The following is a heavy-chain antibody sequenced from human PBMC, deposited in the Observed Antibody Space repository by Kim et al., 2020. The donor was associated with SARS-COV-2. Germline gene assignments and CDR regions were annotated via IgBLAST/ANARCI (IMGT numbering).Heavy chain of an antibody. Sequence: GGSLSLSCAASGFTFSSYAMSWVRQAPGKGLEWVSAISGSGGSTYYADSVKGRFTISRDNSKNTLYLQMNRLRAEDTAVYYCAKDPDYGDYEALIYYYYGMDVWGQGTTVTVSS. CDR1: GFTFSSYA. CDR2: ISGSGGST. V-gene: IGHV3-23*01. CDR3: AKDPDYGDYEALIYYYYGMDV. D-gene: IGHD4-17*01. J-gene: IGHJ6*02.